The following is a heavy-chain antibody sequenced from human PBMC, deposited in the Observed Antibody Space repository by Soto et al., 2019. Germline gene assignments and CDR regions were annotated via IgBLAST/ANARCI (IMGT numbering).Heavy chain of an antibody. D-gene: IGHD5-12*01. CDR1: GFTFSSYG. CDR3: AKDNGSGCDWLRVGDASDI. J-gene: IGHJ3*02. V-gene: IGHV3-30*18. Sequence: QVPLVESGGGVVQPGRSLRLSCAASGFTFSSYGMHWVRQAPGKGLEWVAVISYDGSNKYYADSVKGRLTISRDNSKNTLYLQMNSLRGEDTAVYYCAKDNGSGCDWLRVGDASDIWGQGTMVTVSS. CDR2: ISYDGSNK.